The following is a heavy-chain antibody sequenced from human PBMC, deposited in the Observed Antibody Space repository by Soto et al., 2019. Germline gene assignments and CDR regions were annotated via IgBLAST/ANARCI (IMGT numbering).Heavy chain of an antibody. J-gene: IGHJ4*02. CDR3: AREVATSFDH. CDR1: GYTFTTYY. CDR2: INPNDGST. Sequence: QVYLVQSGAEVKTPGASVRLSCKASGYTFTTYYIHWVRQAPGQGLEWMGRINPNDGSTTYAQKFQGRLNMTREKSTSTAYMELSRRRSEDTAVYYCAREVATSFDHWGQGTLVTVSS. V-gene: IGHV1-46*01.